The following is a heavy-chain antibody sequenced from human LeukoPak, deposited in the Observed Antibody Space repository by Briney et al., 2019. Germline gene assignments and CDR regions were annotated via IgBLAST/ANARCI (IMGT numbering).Heavy chain of an antibody. Sequence: ASVKVSCKASGYTFTAYYMHWVRQAPGQGLEWMGWLNPNSGDTNYAQKFQGRVSMTRDSSISTAYMDLSDLRSDDTAVYSCARGRNIEMTTMSGGSDYWGQGTLVTVSS. CDR2: LNPNSGDT. D-gene: IGHD5-24*01. CDR1: GYTFTAYY. V-gene: IGHV1-2*02. CDR3: ARGRNIEMTTMSGGSDY. J-gene: IGHJ4*02.